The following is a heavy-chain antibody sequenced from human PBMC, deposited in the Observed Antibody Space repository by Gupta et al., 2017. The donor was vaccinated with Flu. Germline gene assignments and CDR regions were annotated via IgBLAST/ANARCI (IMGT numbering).Heavy chain of an antibody. Sequence: EEHLVEAGGGLVKAGGSLTISCAASGCRFSAYTMDWVRQAPGKGLEWVSSISSSGSYTYYGDSVKGRFTISRDNGKNSVYLQMTSLGAEDTAVYYCARDPAPRKYLFNMDVWGKGTTVTVSS. D-gene: IGHD2-2*01. V-gene: IGHV3-21*01. CDR2: ISSSGSYT. CDR3: ARDPAPRKYLFNMDV. J-gene: IGHJ6*03. CDR1: GCRFSAYT.